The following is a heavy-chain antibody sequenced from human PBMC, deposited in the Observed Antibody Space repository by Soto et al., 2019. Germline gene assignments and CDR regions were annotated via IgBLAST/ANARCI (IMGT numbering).Heavy chain of an antibody. V-gene: IGHV4-59*08. J-gene: IGHJ5*02. Sequence: SETLSLTCTVSGGSISSYYWSWIRQPPGKGLEWIGYIYYSGSTNYNPSLKSRVTISVDTSKNQFSLKLSSVTAADTAVYYCARLSEEGPIAVAGMGSGWFDPWGQGTLVTVSS. CDR1: GGSISSYY. CDR3: ARLSEEGPIAVAGMGSGWFDP. CDR2: IYYSGST. D-gene: IGHD6-19*01.